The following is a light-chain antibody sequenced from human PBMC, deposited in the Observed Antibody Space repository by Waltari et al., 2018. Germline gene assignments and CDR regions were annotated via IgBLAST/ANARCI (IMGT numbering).Light chain of an antibody. J-gene: IGLJ2*01. CDR2: DDN. CDR1: KLGSKS. Sequence: SYVVTQPPSVSKAPGDTAMISCVGDKLGSKSVHWYVQRPGEAPRLVVFDDNKRPSGIPERLSGSTSGNTATLTSARVEAGDEAEYYCPVWDNDSDHVVFGGGTKLTVL. CDR3: PVWDNDSDHVV. V-gene: IGLV3-21*01.